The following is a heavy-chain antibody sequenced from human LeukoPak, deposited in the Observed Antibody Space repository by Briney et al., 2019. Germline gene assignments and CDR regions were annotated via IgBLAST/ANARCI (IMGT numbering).Heavy chain of an antibody. Sequence: GGSLTLSCAASGFTFSSYIMNWVPQAPGKGLEWVSTISGSSSSTHYVDSVKGRFTISKDNAKNSLYLQMNSLRAEDTAVYYCASQMAIGYWGQGTLVTVSS. J-gene: IGHJ4*02. D-gene: IGHD5-24*01. CDR3: ASQMAIGY. CDR2: ISGSSSST. V-gene: IGHV3-21*06. CDR1: GFTFSSYI.